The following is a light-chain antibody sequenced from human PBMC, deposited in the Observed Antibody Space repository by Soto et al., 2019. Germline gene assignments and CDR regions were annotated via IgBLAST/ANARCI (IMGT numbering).Light chain of an antibody. CDR2: AAS. V-gene: IGKV1-27*01. CDR1: QGLSNY. CDR3: QQYNDAPWT. Sequence: DIQMTQSPSSLSASVGDRVTITCRASQGLSNYLAWYQQKPGKVPKLLIYAASTLQSGVPSRFSGSGSGTDFTLTISSLQHEDVATYYCQQYNDAPWTFGPGTKVEIK. J-gene: IGKJ1*01.